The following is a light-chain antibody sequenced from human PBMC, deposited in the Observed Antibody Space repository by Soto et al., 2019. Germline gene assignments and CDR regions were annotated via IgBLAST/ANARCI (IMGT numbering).Light chain of an antibody. CDR2: GAS. V-gene: IGKV1-39*01. Sequence: DLQVTQSPSSLSASVGDRVTITCRASQSIGTYLNWYHQKPGKAPQLLIYGASTLQSGVPSRFSASGSGTHFTLTINSLQPEDFGTYSCQQSYSTPTFGQGTKADIK. CDR1: QSIGTY. CDR3: QQSYSTPT. J-gene: IGKJ1*01.